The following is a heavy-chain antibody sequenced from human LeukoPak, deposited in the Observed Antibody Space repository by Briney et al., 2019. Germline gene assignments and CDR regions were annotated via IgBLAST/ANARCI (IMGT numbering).Heavy chain of an antibody. D-gene: IGHD1-26*01. Sequence: PSETLSLTCTVSGGSITSSSYFWSWIRQPPGKGLEWIGSISYSGITHYNPSLKSRVTISVDTSKIQFSLNLSSVTAADTAVYYCAGRIVADRVFDPWGQGTLVTVSS. CDR2: ISYSGIT. CDR3: AGRIVADRVFDP. V-gene: IGHV4-39*01. CDR1: GGSITSSSYF. J-gene: IGHJ5*02.